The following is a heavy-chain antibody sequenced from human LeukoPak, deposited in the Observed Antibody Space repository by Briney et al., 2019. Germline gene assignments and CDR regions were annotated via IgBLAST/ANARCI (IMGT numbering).Heavy chain of an antibody. Sequence: SVKVSCKASGGTFSSYAISWVRQAPGQGLEWMGRIIPIFGIANYAQKFQGRVTITADKSTSTAYMELSSLRSEDTAVYYCARGTYDSSGYYYGEIRFDYWGQGTLVIVSS. CDR3: ARGTYDSSGYYYGEIRFDY. J-gene: IGHJ4*02. CDR2: IIPIFGIA. V-gene: IGHV1-69*04. D-gene: IGHD3-22*01. CDR1: GGTFSSYA.